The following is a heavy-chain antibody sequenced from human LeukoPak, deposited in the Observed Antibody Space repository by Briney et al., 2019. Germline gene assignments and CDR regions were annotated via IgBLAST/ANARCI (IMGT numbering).Heavy chain of an antibody. D-gene: IGHD2-8*02. CDR3: ARTPGGRTLVTLNRNYYMDV. Sequence: ASVKVSCKASGYTFTSYGISWVRQAPGQGLEWMGWISAYNGNTNYAQKFQGRVTITADKSTTTAYMELSSLRSEDTAVYYCARTPGGRTLVTLNRNYYMDVWGKGTTVTVSS. V-gene: IGHV1-18*01. CDR1: GYTFTSYG. J-gene: IGHJ6*03. CDR2: ISAYNGNT.